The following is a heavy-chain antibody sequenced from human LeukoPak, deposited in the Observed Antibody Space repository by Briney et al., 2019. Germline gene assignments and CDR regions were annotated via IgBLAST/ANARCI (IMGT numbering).Heavy chain of an antibody. CDR2: IRGSGDNT. V-gene: IGHV3-23*01. CDR1: GFTFSGYT. CDR3: ARRGGSTGWGAFDF. Sequence: GGSLRLSCAASGFTFSGYTMNWVRQAPDKGLEWVSSIRGSGDNTFYADSVKGRSTISSDNSKNTLYLQMNSLSREDTAIYYCARRGGSTGWGAFDFWGHGTMVTVSS. D-gene: IGHD6-19*01. J-gene: IGHJ3*01.